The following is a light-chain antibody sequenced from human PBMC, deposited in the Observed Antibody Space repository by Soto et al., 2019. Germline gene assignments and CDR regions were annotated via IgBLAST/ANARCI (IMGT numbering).Light chain of an antibody. V-gene: IGLV4-69*01. CDR1: SGHSSYA. J-gene: IGLJ2*01. CDR3: QTWGTGIQV. Sequence: QLVLTQSPSASASLGASVKVTCTLSSGHSSYAIAWHQQQPEKGPRYLMKLNSDGSHSKGDGIPDRFSGSSSGAERYLTIPSLQSEDEADYYCQTWGTGIQVFGGGTKLTVL. CDR2: LNSDGSH.